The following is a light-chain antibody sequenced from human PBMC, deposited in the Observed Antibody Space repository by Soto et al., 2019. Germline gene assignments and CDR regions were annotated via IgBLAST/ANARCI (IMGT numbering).Light chain of an antibody. CDR2: DTS. Sequence: EIVLTQSPATLSLSPGERATLSCRASQSISIYLAWYQQKPGQAPRLLIYDTSNRAPGIPARFRGGGSGTDFTLTISSLEPEDFAVYYCQNRDNWPPLTFGGGTRVEIK. CDR1: QSISIY. V-gene: IGKV3-11*01. J-gene: IGKJ4*01. CDR3: QNRDNWPPLT.